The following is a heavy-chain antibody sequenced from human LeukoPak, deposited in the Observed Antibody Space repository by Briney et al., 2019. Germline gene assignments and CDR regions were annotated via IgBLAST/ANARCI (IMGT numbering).Heavy chain of an antibody. D-gene: IGHD3-22*01. CDR1: GYSINFGHL. J-gene: IGHJ5*02. CDR3: ARESSAVAHTMMRDWLDP. CDR2: INHSGRT. Sequence: SGTLSLTCDVSGYSINFGHLWGWIRQPPGKGLEWIASINHSGRTSYTPSLKSRVTISVDTLKNQFSLKVTSVTAEDTAMYFCARESSAVAHTMMRDWLDPWGQGTLVTVSS. V-gene: IGHV4-38-2*02.